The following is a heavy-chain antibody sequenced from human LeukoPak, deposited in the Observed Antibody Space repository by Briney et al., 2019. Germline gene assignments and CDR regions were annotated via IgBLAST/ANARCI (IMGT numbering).Heavy chain of an antibody. CDR2: IIPIFGTA. Sequence: GGSVKVSCKASGGTFSSYAISWVGQAPGEGLEWMGGIIPIFGTANYAQRFQGRVTITTDESTSTAYMELSSLRSEDTAVYYCARGLNRYSSGWYDYWGQGTLVTVSS. D-gene: IGHD6-19*01. J-gene: IGHJ4*02. CDR1: GGTFSSYA. V-gene: IGHV1-69*05. CDR3: ARGLNRYSSGWYDY.